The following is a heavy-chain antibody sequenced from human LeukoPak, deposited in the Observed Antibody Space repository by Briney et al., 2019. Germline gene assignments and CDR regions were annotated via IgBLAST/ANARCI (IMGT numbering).Heavy chain of an antibody. J-gene: IGHJ4*02. CDR2: IKQDGSEK. CDR3: ASDGGPFDS. V-gene: IGHV3-7*03. CDR1: RFTFRSYG. Sequence: PGGSLRLSCAASRFTFRSYGMSWVRQAPGKGLEWVANIKQDGSEKYYVDAVKGRFTISRDNAKNSVYLQLNSLRAEDTAVYYCASDGGPFDSWGQGTLVTVSS. D-gene: IGHD2-15*01.